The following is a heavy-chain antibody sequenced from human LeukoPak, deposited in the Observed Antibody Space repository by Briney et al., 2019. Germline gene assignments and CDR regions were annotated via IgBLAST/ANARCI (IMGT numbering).Heavy chain of an antibody. J-gene: IGHJ5*02. D-gene: IGHD3-3*01. CDR1: GYTFTSFA. CDR3: ARHLSSYYDFWSAPLNWFVP. Sequence: GASVKVSCTASGYTFTSFAINWVRQATGQGIEWMGWMNPNSGNTGYAQSFQGRVTMTRNTSISTAYMELSSLRSEDTAVHYCARHLSSYYDFWSAPLNWFVPWGQGTLVTVSS. CDR2: MNPNSGNT. V-gene: IGHV1-8*01.